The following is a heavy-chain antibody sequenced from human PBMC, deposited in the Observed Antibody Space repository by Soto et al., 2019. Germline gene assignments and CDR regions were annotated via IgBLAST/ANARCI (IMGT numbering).Heavy chain of an antibody. Sequence: HPGGSLRLSCAASGFTFSSYGMHWVRQAPGKGLEWVAVISYDGSNKYYADSVKGRFTISRDNSKNTLYLQMNSLRAEDTAVYYCAKDRVHQLTTRMDYWGQGTLVTVSS. D-gene: IGHD6-13*01. V-gene: IGHV3-30*18. CDR2: ISYDGSNK. J-gene: IGHJ4*02. CDR1: GFTFSSYG. CDR3: AKDRVHQLTTRMDY.